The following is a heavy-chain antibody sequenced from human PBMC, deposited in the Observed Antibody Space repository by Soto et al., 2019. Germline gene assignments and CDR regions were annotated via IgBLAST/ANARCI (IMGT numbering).Heavy chain of an antibody. Sequence: LSLTCTVSGGSVNSGGYHWSWSRQHPGKGLEWIGDIYYSGSTYYNPSLKSRVTISIDTSTNHFSLHLSALTAADTAVYYCARAPIPNWNYYGMDVWGQGTTVTV. CDR2: IYYSGST. V-gene: IGHV4-31*03. CDR3: ARAPIPNWNYYGMDV. D-gene: IGHD1-1*01. CDR1: GGSVNSGGYH. J-gene: IGHJ6*02.